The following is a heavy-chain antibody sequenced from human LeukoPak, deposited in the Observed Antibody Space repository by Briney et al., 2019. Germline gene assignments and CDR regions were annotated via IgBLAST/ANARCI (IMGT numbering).Heavy chain of an antibody. V-gene: IGHV1-2*06. CDR3: ASNDYGDYGNWFDP. Sequence: ASVKVSCKASGYTFTGYYMHWVRQAPGQGLEWMGRINPNSGGTNYAQKFQGRVTVTRDTSISTAYMELSRLRSDDTAVYYCASNDYGDYGNWFDPWGQGTLVTVSS. J-gene: IGHJ5*02. D-gene: IGHD4-17*01. CDR1: GYTFTGYY. CDR2: INPNSGGT.